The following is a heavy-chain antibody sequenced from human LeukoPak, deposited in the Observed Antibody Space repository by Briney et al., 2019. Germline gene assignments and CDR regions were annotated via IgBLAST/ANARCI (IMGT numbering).Heavy chain of an antibody. CDR3: ARDRLRYFDWLLYFDY. Sequence: GASVKVSCKASGYTFTSYGISWVRQAPGQGLEWMGWISAYNGNTNYAQKLQGRVTMTTDTSTSTAYMELRSLRSDDTAVYYCARDRLRYFDWLLYFDYWGQGTLVTVSS. J-gene: IGHJ4*02. D-gene: IGHD3-9*01. CDR1: GYTFTSYG. V-gene: IGHV1-18*01. CDR2: ISAYNGNT.